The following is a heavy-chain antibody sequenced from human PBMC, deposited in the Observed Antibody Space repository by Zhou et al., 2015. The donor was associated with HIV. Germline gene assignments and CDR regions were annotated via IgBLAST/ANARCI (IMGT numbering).Heavy chain of an antibody. V-gene: IGHV1-69*01. CDR3: ARVVSARELSRDHYYFDY. CDR2: IIPIFGTA. D-gene: IGHD1-26*01. J-gene: IGHJ4*02. CDR1: GGTFSSYA. Sequence: QVQLVQSGAEVKKPGSSVKVSCKASGGTFSSYAISWVRQAPGQGLEWMGGIIPIFGTANYAQKFQGRVTITADESTSTAYMELSSLRSEDTAVYYCARVVSARELSRDHYYFDYWGQGTLVTVSS.